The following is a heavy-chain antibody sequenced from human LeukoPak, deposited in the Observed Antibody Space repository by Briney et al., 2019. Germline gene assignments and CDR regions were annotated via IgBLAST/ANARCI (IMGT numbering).Heavy chain of an antibody. CDR2: ISSSSSTI. D-gene: IGHD1-26*01. V-gene: IGHV3-48*01. Sequence: PGGSLRLSCAASGFTFSSYSMNWVRQAPGKGLEWVSYISSSSSTIYYADSVKGRFTISRDNAKNSLYLQMNSLRAEDTAVYYCARHDSGSYYVLVGAFDIWGQGTMVTVSS. CDR3: ARHDSGSYYVLVGAFDI. CDR1: GFTFSSYS. J-gene: IGHJ3*02.